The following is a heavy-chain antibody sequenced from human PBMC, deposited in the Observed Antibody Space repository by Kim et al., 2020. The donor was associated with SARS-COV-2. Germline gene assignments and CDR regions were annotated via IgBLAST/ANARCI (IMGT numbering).Heavy chain of an antibody. CDR1: GGSLSAYY. V-gene: IGHV4-34*01. CDR3: ARGPVRNGFSYDYPMDV. J-gene: IGHJ6*01. D-gene: IGHD4-17*01. Sequence: SETLSLTCGVDGGSLSAYYWSWIRQPPGKGLEWIGQINHSGSTNYNSSLKSRVTLSVDTSKNQFSLKQTSVTAADTAVYYCARGPVRNGFSYDYPMDVWG. CDR2: INHSGST.